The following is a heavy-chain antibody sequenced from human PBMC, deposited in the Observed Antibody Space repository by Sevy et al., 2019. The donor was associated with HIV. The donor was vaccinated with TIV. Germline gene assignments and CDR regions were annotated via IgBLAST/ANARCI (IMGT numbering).Heavy chain of an antibody. D-gene: IGHD3-3*01. CDR3: ARGDVVYDFWRRGVWFDP. V-gene: IGHV4-59*01. CDR1: GGSISSYY. Sequence: AETLSLTCTVSGGSISSYYWSWIRQPPGKGLERIGYIYYSGSTNYNPSLKSRVTISVDTSKNQFSLKLSSVTAADTDVYYCARGDVVYDFWRRGVWFDPWGQGTLVSVSS. CDR2: IYYSGST. J-gene: IGHJ5*02.